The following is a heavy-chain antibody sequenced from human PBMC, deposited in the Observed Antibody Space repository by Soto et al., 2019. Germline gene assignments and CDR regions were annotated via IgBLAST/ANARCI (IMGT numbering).Heavy chain of an antibody. Sequence: SVKVSCKASGGTFSSYAISWVRQAPGQGLEWMGGIIPIFGTANYAQKFQGRVTITADESTSTAYMELSSLRSEDTAVYYCAREKRWLQYFDYWGQGTQVTVSS. CDR1: GGTFSSYA. CDR2: IIPIFGTA. CDR3: AREKRWLQYFDY. D-gene: IGHD5-12*01. J-gene: IGHJ4*02. V-gene: IGHV1-69*13.